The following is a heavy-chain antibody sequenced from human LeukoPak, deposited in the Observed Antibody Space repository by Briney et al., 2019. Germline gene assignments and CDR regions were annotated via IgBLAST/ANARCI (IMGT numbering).Heavy chain of an antibody. CDR1: GFTFSSYG. V-gene: IGHV3-30*03. CDR3: ARVFWEKDGFIGAFDI. J-gene: IGHJ3*02. D-gene: IGHD3-3*01. Sequence: PGGSLRLSCAASGFTFSSYGMHWVRQAPGKGLECVAVISYDGSNKYYADSVKGRFTISRDNSKNTLYLQMNSLRAEDTAVYYCARVFWEKDGFIGAFDIWGQGTMVTVSS. CDR2: ISYDGSNK.